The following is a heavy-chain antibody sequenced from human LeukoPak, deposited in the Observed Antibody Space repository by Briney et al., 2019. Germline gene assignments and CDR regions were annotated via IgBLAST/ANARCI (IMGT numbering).Heavy chain of an antibody. Sequence: GGSLRLSCAASGFTFSSYSMNWVRQAPGKGLEWVSYISSSGSTIYYADSVKGRFTISRDNAKNSLYLQMNSLRAEDTAVYYCARGGIGDYFDYWGQGTLVTVSS. J-gene: IGHJ4*02. CDR1: GFTFSSYS. CDR2: ISSSGSTI. V-gene: IGHV3-48*04. CDR3: ARGGIGDYFDY. D-gene: IGHD3-10*01.